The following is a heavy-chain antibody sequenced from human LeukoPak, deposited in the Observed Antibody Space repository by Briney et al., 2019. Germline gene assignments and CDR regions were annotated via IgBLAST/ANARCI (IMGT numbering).Heavy chain of an antibody. Sequence: GGSLRLSCAASGFTFNSYGMHWVRQAPGKGLEWVAYISYDGSKIYHADSVKGRFTISRDNSKKTLYGQMISLGPEDTAVYYCAKGGSASYYDCWGQGTLVTVSS. J-gene: IGHJ4*02. CDR3: AKGGSASYYDC. D-gene: IGHD6-19*01. CDR1: GFTFNSYG. CDR2: ISYDGSKI. V-gene: IGHV3-30*02.